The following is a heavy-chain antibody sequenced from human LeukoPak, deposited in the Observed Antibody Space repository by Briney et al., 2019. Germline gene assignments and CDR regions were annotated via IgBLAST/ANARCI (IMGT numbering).Heavy chain of an antibody. CDR1: GGSISSYY. CDR3: ARSGTTSGAYY. Sequence: SETLSLTCTVSGGSISSYYWRWFRQPPGKGLEWIGYIYYSGSTNYNPSLKSRVTISVDTSKNQFSLKLSSVTAADTAVYYCARSGTTSGAYYWGQGTLVTVSS. J-gene: IGHJ4*02. V-gene: IGHV4-59*01. CDR2: IYYSGST. D-gene: IGHD1-7*01.